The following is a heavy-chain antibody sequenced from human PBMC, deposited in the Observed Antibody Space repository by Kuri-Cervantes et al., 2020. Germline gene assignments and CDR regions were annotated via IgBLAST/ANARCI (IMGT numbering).Heavy chain of an antibody. J-gene: IGHJ4*02. CDR3: ARQLFDSSGYRPLDW. CDR1: GFTFSDHY. D-gene: IGHD3-22*01. Sequence: LSLTCAASGFTFSDHYMDWVRQAPGKGLEWVSSISSSSSYIYYADSVKGRFTISRDNARNALYLDMNGLRAEDTAVYYCARQLFDSSGYRPLDWWGQGTLVTVSS. V-gene: IGHV3-21*01. CDR2: ISSSSSYI.